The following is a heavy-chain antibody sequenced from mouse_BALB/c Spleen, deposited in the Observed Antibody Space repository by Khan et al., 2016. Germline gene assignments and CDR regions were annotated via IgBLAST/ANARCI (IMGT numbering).Heavy chain of an antibody. Sequence: EVQLQESGPGLVKPSQSLSLTCTVTGYSITSDYAWNWIRQFPGNKLEWMGYISYSGSTSYNPSLKSRTSITRDTSKNQFFLQLNSVTTEDTATYYCARDYYGSSYFDYWGQGTTLTVSS. CDR2: ISYSGST. J-gene: IGHJ2*01. V-gene: IGHV3-2*02. CDR1: GYSITSDYA. D-gene: IGHD1-1*01. CDR3: ARDYYGSSYFDY.